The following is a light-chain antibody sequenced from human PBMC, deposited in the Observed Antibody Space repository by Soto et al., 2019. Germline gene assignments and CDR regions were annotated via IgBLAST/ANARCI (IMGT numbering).Light chain of an antibody. V-gene: IGLV1-51*01. CDR2: DNN. CDR1: SSNIGNNY. Sequence: QSMLTQPPSVSAAPGQKVTISCSGSSSNIGNNYVSWYQQLPGTAPKLLIYDNNKRPSGIPDRFSGSKSGTSGTLDITGLQTGDEVDYYCATWDGSLPAEVFGGGTKLTVL. J-gene: IGLJ2*01. CDR3: ATWDGSLPAEV.